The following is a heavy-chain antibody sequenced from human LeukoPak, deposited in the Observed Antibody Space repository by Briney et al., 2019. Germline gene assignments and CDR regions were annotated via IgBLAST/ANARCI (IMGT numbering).Heavy chain of an antibody. CDR2: IYYTGIT. J-gene: IGHJ4*02. V-gene: IGHV4-39*01. D-gene: IGHD3-22*01. CDR1: GASISGNSFY. CDR3: ASPGITTFDY. Sequence: SETLSLTCTVSGASISGNSFYWGWVRQPPGKGLEWIGNIYYTGITYYNPSLKSRVTISVDTSKNQFSLRLNSVTAADTAIYYCASPGITTFDYWGQGTLVTVSS.